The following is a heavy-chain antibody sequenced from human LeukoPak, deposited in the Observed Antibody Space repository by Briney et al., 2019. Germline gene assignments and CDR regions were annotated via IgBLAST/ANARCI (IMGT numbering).Heavy chain of an antibody. D-gene: IGHD3-10*01. Sequence: GGSLRLSCAASGFTFSSYAMSWVRQAPGKGLEWVSAISGSGGSTYYADSVKGRFTISRDNSKNTLYLQMNSLRAEDTAVSYCAKAGVPTYYYGSSHYYGMDVWGQGTTVTVSS. CDR3: AKAGVPTYYYGSSHYYGMDV. CDR1: GFTFSSYA. CDR2: ISGSGGST. V-gene: IGHV3-23*01. J-gene: IGHJ6*02.